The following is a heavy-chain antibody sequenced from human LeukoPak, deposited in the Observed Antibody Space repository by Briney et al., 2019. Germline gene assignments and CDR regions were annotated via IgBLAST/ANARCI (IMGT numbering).Heavy chain of an antibody. CDR2: ISGSSGLT. Sequence: GGSLRLSCATSGFTFSNYAMSWVRQAPGRGLEWVSAISGSSGLTYYADSVKGRFTISRDNSKNTLFLQMNSLRAEDTAVYYCARRGESASYGDYRFDYWGQGTLVTVSS. CDR1: GFTFSNYA. CDR3: ARRGESASYGDYRFDY. J-gene: IGHJ4*02. D-gene: IGHD4-17*01. V-gene: IGHV3-23*01.